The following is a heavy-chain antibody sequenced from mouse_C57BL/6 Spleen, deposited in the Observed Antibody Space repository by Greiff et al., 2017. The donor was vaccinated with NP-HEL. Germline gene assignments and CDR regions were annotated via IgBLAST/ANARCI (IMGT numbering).Heavy chain of an antibody. CDR1: GFTFSNYW. CDR2: IRLKSDNYAT. V-gene: IGHV6-3*01. J-gene: IGHJ1*03. CDR3: TRPYDYAWYFDV. D-gene: IGHD2-4*01. Sequence: EVQLVESGGGLVQPGGSMKLSCVASGFTFSNYWMNWVRQSPEKGLEWVAQIRLKSDNYATHYAESVKGRFTISRDDSKSSVYLQMNNLRAEDTGIYYCTRPYDYAWYFDVWGTGTTVTVSS.